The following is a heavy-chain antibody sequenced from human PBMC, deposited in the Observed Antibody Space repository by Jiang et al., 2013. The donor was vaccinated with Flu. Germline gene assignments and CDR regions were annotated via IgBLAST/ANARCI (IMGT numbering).Heavy chain of an antibody. D-gene: IGHD3-10*01. CDR1: GFTFTSSA. J-gene: IGHJ5*02. Sequence: SGAEVKKPGTSVKVSCKASGFTFTSSAVQWVRQARGQRLEWIGWIVVGSGNTNYAQKFQERVTITRDMSTSTAYMELSSLRSEDTAAYYCAADPVSGSYYNLINWFDPWGQGTLVTVSS. V-gene: IGHV1-58*01. CDR3: AADPVSGSYYNLINWFDP. CDR2: IVVGSGNT.